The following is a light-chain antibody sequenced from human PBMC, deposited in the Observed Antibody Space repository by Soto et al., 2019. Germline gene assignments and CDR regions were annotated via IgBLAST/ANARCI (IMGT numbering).Light chain of an antibody. CDR3: QQRRNWPIT. V-gene: IGKV3-11*01. J-gene: IGKJ5*01. Sequence: IVLTQSPATLSLSPGERATLSCRASQSISSYLAWYQQKPGHAPRLLIYDANGRATGVPARFSGSGSGTDFTLTISGLEPEDSAVYYCQQRRNWPITFGQGTRLEIK. CDR2: DAN. CDR1: QSISSY.